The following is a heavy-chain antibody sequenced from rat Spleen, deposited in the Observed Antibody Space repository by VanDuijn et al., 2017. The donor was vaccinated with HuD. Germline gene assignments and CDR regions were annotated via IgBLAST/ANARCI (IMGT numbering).Heavy chain of an antibody. CDR3: TMGSHYFDVTYYYEY. D-gene: IGHD1-12*02. CDR1: GFTFSDYY. CDR2: IDSGGVNT. V-gene: IGHV5-25*01. Sequence: EVQLVESDGGLVQPGRSLKLSCAASGFTFSDYYMAWVRQAPTKGLEWVASIDSGGVNTYFRDSVTGRFTISRDNAKSTLYLQMNSLRSEDTATYYCTMGSHYFDVTYYYEYWGQGTLVTVSS. J-gene: IGHJ3*01.